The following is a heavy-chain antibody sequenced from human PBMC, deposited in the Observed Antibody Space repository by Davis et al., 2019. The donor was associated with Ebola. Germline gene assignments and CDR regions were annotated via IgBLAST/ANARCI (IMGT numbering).Heavy chain of an antibody. J-gene: IGHJ6*04. CDR2: IYYSGST. CDR3: ARGDMGYYGMDV. D-gene: IGHD3-9*01. Sequence: MPSETLSLTCTVSGGSISSGGYYWSWIRQHPGKGLEWIGYIYYSGSTYYNPSLKSRVTISVDTSKNQFSLKLSSVTAADTAVYYCARGDMGYYGMDVWGKGTTVTVSS. V-gene: IGHV4-31*03. CDR1: GGSISSGGYY.